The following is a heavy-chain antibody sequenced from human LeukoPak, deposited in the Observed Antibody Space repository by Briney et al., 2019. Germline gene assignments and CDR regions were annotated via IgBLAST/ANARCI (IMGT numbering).Heavy chain of an antibody. CDR3: ATRAYSSSSFVAFDI. CDR1: GGTFSSYA. V-gene: IGHV1-69*13. CDR2: IIPIFGTA. D-gene: IGHD6-6*01. Sequence: ASVKVSCKASGGTFSSYAISWVRQAPGQGLEWMGGIIPIFGTANYAQKFQGRVTITADESTSTAYMELSSLRSEDTAVYYCATRAYSSSSFVAFDIWGQGTMVTVSS. J-gene: IGHJ3*02.